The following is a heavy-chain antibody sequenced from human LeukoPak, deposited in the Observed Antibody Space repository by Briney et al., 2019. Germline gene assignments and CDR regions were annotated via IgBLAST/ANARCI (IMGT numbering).Heavy chain of an antibody. CDR3: ARDCGSTGCDY. CDR1: GFTFSSYG. CDR2: IWYDGSNK. V-gene: IGHV3-33*01. D-gene: IGHD2-2*01. Sequence: GGSLRLSCAASGFTFSSYGMHWVRQAPGKGLEWVAVIWYDGSNKYYADSVKGRFTISRDNSKNTLYLQMNSLRAEDTAVYYCARDCGSTGCDYWGQGTLVTVSS. J-gene: IGHJ4*02.